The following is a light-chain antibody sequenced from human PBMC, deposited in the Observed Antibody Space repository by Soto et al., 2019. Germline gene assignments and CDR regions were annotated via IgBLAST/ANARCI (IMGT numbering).Light chain of an antibody. Sequence: EVVMTQSPATLSVSPGERAALCCRASQNIGSSLAWYQQKPGQAPRLLIYGASTGATGLPARFSGSGSGTEFTLTINSLQSEDFTVYYCQQYNNWPITFGQGTRLEIK. CDR3: QQYNNWPIT. CDR1: QNIGSS. V-gene: IGKV3-15*01. CDR2: GAS. J-gene: IGKJ5*01.